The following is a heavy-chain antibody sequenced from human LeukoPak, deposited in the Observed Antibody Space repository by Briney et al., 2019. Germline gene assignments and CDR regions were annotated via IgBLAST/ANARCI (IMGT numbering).Heavy chain of an antibody. CDR1: GFTFKTYA. J-gene: IGHJ4*02. CDR3: ANGSYCDY. V-gene: IGHV3-30*02. Sequence: GGSLRLSCAASGFTFKTYAMHWVRQAPGKGLEWVAIIRYDGGNKYYADSVKGRFTISRDNSKNTLYLQMNSLRAEDTAVYYCANGSYCDYWGQGTLVTVSS. CDR2: IRYDGGNK. D-gene: IGHD1-26*01.